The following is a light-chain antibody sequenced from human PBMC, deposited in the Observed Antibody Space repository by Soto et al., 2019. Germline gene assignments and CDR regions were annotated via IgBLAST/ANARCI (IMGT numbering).Light chain of an antibody. CDR1: QSVSSNY. CDR3: QQYGSSAPIT. Sequence: EIVLTQSPGTLSLSPGERATLSCRASQSVSSNYLAWYQQKPGQAPSLLIYGASSRATGIPDRFSSSGSGTDFTLTISRLEPEDFGMYYCQQYGSSAPITFGQGTRVEIE. J-gene: IGKJ5*01. V-gene: IGKV3-20*01. CDR2: GAS.